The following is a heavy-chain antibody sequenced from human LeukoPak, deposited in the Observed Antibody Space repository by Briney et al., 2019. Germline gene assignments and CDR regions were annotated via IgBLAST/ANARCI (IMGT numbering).Heavy chain of an antibody. V-gene: IGHV3-23*01. CDR1: GFTFSSYA. CDR3: AKDNLSSSWYALYYFDY. Sequence: GGSLRLSCAASGFTFSSYAMSWVRQAPGKGLEWVSAISGSGGSTYYADSVKGRFTISRDNSKNTLYLQMNSLRAEDTAVYYCAKDNLSSSWYALYYFDYWGQGTLVTVSS. CDR2: ISGSGGST. D-gene: IGHD6-13*01. J-gene: IGHJ4*02.